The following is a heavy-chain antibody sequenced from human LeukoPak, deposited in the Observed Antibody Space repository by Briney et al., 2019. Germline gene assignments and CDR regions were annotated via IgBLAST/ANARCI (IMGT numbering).Heavy chain of an antibody. CDR1: GASISTYY. V-gene: IGHV4-59*01. CDR3: ARVGDFWSGHHPYFDY. Sequence: PSETLSLTCAVSGASISTYYWSWLRQPPGKGLEWIGHIYYSETTNYNPSLESRVTISVDTSKNQFSLKLYSVTAADTAMYYCARVGDFWSGHHPYFDYWGQGTLVTVSS. J-gene: IGHJ4*02. CDR2: IYYSETT. D-gene: IGHD3-3*01.